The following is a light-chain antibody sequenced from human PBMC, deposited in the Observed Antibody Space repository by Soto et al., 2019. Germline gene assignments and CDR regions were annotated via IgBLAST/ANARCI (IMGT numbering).Light chain of an antibody. Sequence: EILMTQSPATLSVSPGGRATLSCRASQSVSSNLAWYQQKPGQAPRLLIYGASSRATGIPARFSGSGSGTDFTLTISSLEPEDFAVYYCQQRSNWPRTFGQGTKVDIK. CDR2: GAS. V-gene: IGKV3-15*01. CDR1: QSVSSN. CDR3: QQRSNWPRT. J-gene: IGKJ1*01.